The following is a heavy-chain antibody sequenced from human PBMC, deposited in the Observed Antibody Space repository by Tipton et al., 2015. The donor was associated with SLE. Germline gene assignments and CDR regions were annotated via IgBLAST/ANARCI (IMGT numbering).Heavy chain of an antibody. CDR3: ARGIDAFDI. CDR2: IYTSGST. CDR1: GGSISSYY. Sequence: TLSLTCTVSGGSISSYYWGWIRQPAGKGLQWIGRIYTSGSTNYNPPLKSRVTMSVDTSKNQFSLTLSAVTAADTAVYYCARGIDAFDIWGQGTMVTASS. J-gene: IGHJ3*02. V-gene: IGHV4-4*07.